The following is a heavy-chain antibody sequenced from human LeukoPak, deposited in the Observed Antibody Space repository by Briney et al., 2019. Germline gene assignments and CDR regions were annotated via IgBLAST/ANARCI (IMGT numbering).Heavy chain of an antibody. J-gene: IGHJ4*02. CDR3: ARYYDSSGYYYVRYFDY. V-gene: IGHV2-5*02. Sequence: SGPTLVKPTQTLTLTCTFSGFSLSTSGLGVGWIRQPPGKALEWLAVIYWDDDKRYSPSLRSRLTITEDTSKNQVVLIMTNMDPVDTATYYCARYYDSSGYYYVRYFDYWGQGSLVTVSS. D-gene: IGHD3-22*01. CDR1: GFSLSTSGLG. CDR2: IYWDDDK.